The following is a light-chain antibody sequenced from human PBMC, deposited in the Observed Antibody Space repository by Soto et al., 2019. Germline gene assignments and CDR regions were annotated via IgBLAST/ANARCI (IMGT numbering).Light chain of an antibody. J-gene: IGLJ1*01. V-gene: IGLV2-14*01. Sequence: QSALTPPASVSGSPGQSITISCTGTSSDGGGYNYVSWYQQHPGKASKLMIYEVSNRRSGASNRFSGSKSGNTGSLTISGLQAEDEADYYCQSYDSSLSGYVFGTGTKVTAL. CDR3: QSYDSSLSGYV. CDR1: SSDGGGYNY. CDR2: EVS.